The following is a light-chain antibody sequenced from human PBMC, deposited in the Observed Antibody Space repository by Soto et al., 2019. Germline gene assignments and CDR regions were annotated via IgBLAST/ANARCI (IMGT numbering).Light chain of an antibody. J-gene: IGLJ1*01. Sequence: SVLTQPASVSGSPGQSLTISCTGTIRDVGSYDPVSWYQHHPGKAPKLMIYEGTKLPSGVPDRFSGSKSGASASLAITGLRAEDGADYYCQSYDSTRSAYVFGTGTKVTVL. V-gene: IGLV2-14*02. CDR2: EGT. CDR1: IRDVGSYDP. CDR3: QSYDSTRSAYV.